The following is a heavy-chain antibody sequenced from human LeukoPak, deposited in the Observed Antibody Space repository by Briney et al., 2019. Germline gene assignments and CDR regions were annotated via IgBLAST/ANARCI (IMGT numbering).Heavy chain of an antibody. J-gene: IGHJ4*02. Sequence: PGGSLRLSCAASGITFSNAWMSWVRQAPGKGLEWVAVISYDGSNKYYADSVKGRFTISRDNSKNTLYVQMNSLRGEDTAVYYCARDVWWLRGLIDYWGQGTLVTVSS. V-gene: IGHV3-30*03. CDR1: GITFSNAW. CDR2: ISYDGSNK. CDR3: ARDVWWLRGLIDY. D-gene: IGHD5-12*01.